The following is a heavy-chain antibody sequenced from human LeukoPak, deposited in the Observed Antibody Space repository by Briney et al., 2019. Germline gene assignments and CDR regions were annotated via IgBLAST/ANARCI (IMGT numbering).Heavy chain of an antibody. CDR3: ARGYSSIRGWFDP. CDR1: GGSVSSGSYY. D-gene: IGHD6-13*01. Sequence: NPSETLSLTCTVSGGSVSSGSYYWNWIRQPPGKELEWIGYIYYSGSTNYNPSLNSRVTISLDTSKNQFSLKLSSVTAADTAVFYCARGYSSIRGWFDPWGQGTLVTVSS. J-gene: IGHJ5*02. CDR2: IYYSGST. V-gene: IGHV4-61*01.